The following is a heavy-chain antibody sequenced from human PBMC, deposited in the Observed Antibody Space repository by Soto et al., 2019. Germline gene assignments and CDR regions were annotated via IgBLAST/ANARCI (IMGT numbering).Heavy chain of an antibody. CDR1: GFTFSSYA. CDR2: ISYDRSNN. D-gene: IGHD4-17*01. CDR3: ARPHDKYGDYIEYYFDY. Sequence: QVQLVESGGGVVQPGRSLRLSCAASGFTFSSYAMHWVRQAPGKGLEWEAVISYDRSNNYYADSVKGRFTISKDNSKNTLYLQMNSLRAEDTAVYYCARPHDKYGDYIEYYFDYWGQGTLVTVSS. J-gene: IGHJ4*02. V-gene: IGHV3-30-3*01.